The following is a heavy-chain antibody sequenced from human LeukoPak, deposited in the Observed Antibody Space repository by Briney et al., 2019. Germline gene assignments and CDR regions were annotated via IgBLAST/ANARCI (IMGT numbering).Heavy chain of an antibody. V-gene: IGHV3-74*01. Sequence: GGSLRLSCAASGFTFSSYWMHWVRQAPGKGLVWVSRINSDGSSTSYADSVKGRFTISRDNAKNTLYLQMNSLRAEDTAVYYCARVDSSSWSYYYYYYMDVWAKGPRSPSP. D-gene: IGHD6-13*01. CDR3: ARVDSSSWSYYYYYYMDV. J-gene: IGHJ6*03. CDR1: GFTFSSYW. CDR2: INSDGSST.